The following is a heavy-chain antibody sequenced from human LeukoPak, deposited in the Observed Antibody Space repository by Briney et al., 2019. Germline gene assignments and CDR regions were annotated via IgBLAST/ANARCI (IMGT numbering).Heavy chain of an antibody. D-gene: IGHD1-26*01. CDR2: ISGGGGST. J-gene: IGHJ4*02. CDR3: AKGGKWDVTPFDY. Sequence: AISGGGGSTYYADSVKGRFTISRGNPKNTLYLQVNSLRAEDTAVYYCAKGGKWDVTPFDYWGQGTLVTVSS. V-gene: IGHV3-23*01.